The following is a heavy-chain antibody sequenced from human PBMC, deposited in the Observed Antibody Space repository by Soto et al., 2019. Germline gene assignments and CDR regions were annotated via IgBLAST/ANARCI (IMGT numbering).Heavy chain of an antibody. Sequence: GGSLRLSCAASGFTFSSYGMHWVRQAPGKGLEWVAVISYDGSNKYYADSVKGRFTISRDNSKNTLYLQMNSLRAEDTAVYYCAADYGGTIDAFDIWGQGTMVTVSS. D-gene: IGHD4-17*01. CDR1: GFTFSSYG. J-gene: IGHJ3*02. CDR3: AADYGGTIDAFDI. CDR2: ISYDGSNK. V-gene: IGHV3-30*03.